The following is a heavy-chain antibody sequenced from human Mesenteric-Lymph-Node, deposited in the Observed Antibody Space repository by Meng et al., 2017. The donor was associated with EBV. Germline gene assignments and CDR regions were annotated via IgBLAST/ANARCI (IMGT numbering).Heavy chain of an antibody. CDR3: ARGEKGPIDY. CDR1: GGDISSSSW. J-gene: IGHJ4*02. Sequence: VQLQQGAAGLVKPSGTLSLRCPVSGGDISSSSWWSWIRQPPGKGLEWIGEINHSGSTNYNPSLKSRVTISVDTSKNQFSLKLSSVTAADTAVYYCARGEKGPIDYWGQGTLVTVSS. CDR2: INHSGST. V-gene: IGHV4-4*02.